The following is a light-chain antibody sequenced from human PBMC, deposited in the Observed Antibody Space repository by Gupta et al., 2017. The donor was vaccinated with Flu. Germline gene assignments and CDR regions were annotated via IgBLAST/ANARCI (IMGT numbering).Light chain of an antibody. CDR3: SAWDTSLNGGV. V-gene: IGLV10-54*04. CDR2: RDN. J-gene: IGLJ3*02. CDR1: SNNVGNQG. Sequence: QAGLTQPPSVSKGLGQTATLTCPGNSNNVGNQGATWLQQHRGHPPKLLSNRDNNRPSGISERFSASRSGNTASLTIAGLQPEDEADYYCSAWDTSLNGGVFGGGTKLTVL.